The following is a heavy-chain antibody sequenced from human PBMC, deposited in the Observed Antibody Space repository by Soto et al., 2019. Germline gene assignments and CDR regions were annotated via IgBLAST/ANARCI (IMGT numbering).Heavy chain of an antibody. Sequence: PGGSLRLSCAASGFTFSSYAMSWVRQAPGKGLEWVSTINDSGGSTYNADSVKGRFTISRDNSKNTLYLQLNSLRVEDTAVYYCAKLSGTTFHWGQGTPVTVS. J-gene: IGHJ4*02. D-gene: IGHD1-7*01. CDR1: GFTFSSYA. CDR3: AKLSGTTFH. CDR2: INDSGGST. V-gene: IGHV3-23*01.